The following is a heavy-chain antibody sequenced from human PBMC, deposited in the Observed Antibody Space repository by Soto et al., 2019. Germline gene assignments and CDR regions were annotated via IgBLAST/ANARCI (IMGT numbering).Heavy chain of an antibody. CDR2: IGTAGDT. J-gene: IGHJ3*02. CDR3: ARGSIAARPRGSRSGAFDI. Sequence: GGSLRLSCAASGFTFSSYDMHWVRQATGKGLEWVSAIGTAGDTYYPGSVKGRFTISRENAKNSLYLQMNSLRAGDTAVYYCARGSIAARPRGSRSGAFDIWGQGTMVTVSS. D-gene: IGHD6-6*01. V-gene: IGHV3-13*01. CDR1: GFTFSSYD.